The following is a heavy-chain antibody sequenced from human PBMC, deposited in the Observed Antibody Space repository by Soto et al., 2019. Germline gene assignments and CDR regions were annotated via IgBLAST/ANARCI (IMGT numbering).Heavy chain of an antibody. CDR1: GGSISSSSYY. CDR3: ARVKYSEGITIFGVVNYYYYYMEV. Sequence: NPSETLSLTCTVSGGSISSSSYYWGWIRQPPGKGLEWIGSISYSGSTYYNPSLKSRVTISVDMSKNQFSLKRSSVSAADTAVYYCARVKYSEGITIFGVVNYYYYYMEVRGKGTTVTVSS. CDR2: ISYSGST. D-gene: IGHD3-3*01. V-gene: IGHV4-39*01. J-gene: IGHJ6*03.